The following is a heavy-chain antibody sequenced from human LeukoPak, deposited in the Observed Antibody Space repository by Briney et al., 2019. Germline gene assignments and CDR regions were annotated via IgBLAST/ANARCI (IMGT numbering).Heavy chain of an antibody. J-gene: IGHJ4*02. CDR3: ARNRLQRWLQYPYYFDY. V-gene: IGHV1-18*01. CDR1: GYTFTSYG. D-gene: IGHD5-12*01. Sequence: GASVKVSCKASGYTFTSYGISWVRQAPGQGLEWMGWISAYNGNTNYAQKLQGRVTMTTDTSTSTAYMELRSLRSDDTAVYYCARNRLQRWLQYPYYFDYWGQGTLVTVSS. CDR2: ISAYNGNT.